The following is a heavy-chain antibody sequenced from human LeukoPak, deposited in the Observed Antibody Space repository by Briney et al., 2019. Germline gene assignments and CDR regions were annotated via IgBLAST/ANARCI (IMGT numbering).Heavy chain of an antibody. D-gene: IGHD3-22*01. CDR1: GFTFSSYA. Sequence: PGASLRLSCAASGFTFSSYAMSWVGPAPGKGLEWVSVISGSGGSTYYADSVKGRFTISRDNSKNTLYLQMNSLKAKDTAVYYCAKDTYYYDSSGYYPFDYWGQGTLVTVSS. V-gene: IGHV3-23*01. CDR3: AKDTYYYDSSGYYPFDY. CDR2: ISGSGGST. J-gene: IGHJ4*02.